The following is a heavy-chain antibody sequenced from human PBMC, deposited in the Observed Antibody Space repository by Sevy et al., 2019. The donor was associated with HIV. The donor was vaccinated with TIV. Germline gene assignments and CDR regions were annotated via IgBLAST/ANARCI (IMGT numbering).Heavy chain of an antibody. CDR1: GYNFAGYY. Sequence: GAVKVSCKASGYNFAGYYINWVRQAPGQGLERMGWTNPNSGGTNYAQKFQGRVTMTRETSISTAYMELSRLRSEDTTVYYCARGLEYRGRINCPHIYWGQGTLVSVSS. CDR3: ARGLEYRGRINCPHIY. V-gene: IGHV1-2*02. J-gene: IGHJ4*02. D-gene: IGHD2-21*01. CDR2: TNPNSGGT.